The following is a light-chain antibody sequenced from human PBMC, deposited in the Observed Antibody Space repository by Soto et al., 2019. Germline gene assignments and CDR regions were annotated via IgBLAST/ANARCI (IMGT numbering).Light chain of an antibody. V-gene: IGLV2-11*01. J-gene: IGLJ3*02. CDR3: CSHAGSYTWV. CDR2: DVS. CDR1: SSDVGGFNY. Sequence: QSALTQPRSVSGSPGQSVTISCTGTSSDVGGFNYVSWYQQHPGKVPKLLIYDVSKRPSGVPDRFSGSQSGNTASLTIFGLQAEDEADYFCCSHAGSYTWVFGGGTKVTVL.